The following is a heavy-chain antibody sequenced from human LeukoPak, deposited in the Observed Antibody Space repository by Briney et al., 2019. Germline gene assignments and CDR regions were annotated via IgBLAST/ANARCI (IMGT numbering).Heavy chain of an antibody. D-gene: IGHD5-24*01. CDR3: ARVRDGRPPDY. Sequence: VASVKVSCKASGYTFTSYGISWVRQAPGQGLEWMGWISAYNGNTNYARKPQGRVTMTTDTSTSTAYMELRSLRSDDTAVYYCARVRDGRPPDYWGQGTLVTVSS. J-gene: IGHJ4*02. CDR1: GYTFTSYG. CDR2: ISAYNGNT. V-gene: IGHV1-18*04.